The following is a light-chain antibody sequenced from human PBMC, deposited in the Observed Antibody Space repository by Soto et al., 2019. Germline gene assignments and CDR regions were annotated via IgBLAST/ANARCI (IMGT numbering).Light chain of an antibody. CDR2: PAA. J-gene: IGKJ5*01. Sequence: DSQWTQSPSFLSASVGERVTVTCRASQSINDYLAWFQKKEGKAPELLIYPAATVQGGVPSRFSGHGFGIEFTLTISSLQSEDFATYYFQQLRAYPPTFGQGKRLEI. V-gene: IGKV1-9*01. CDR1: QSINDY. CDR3: QQLRAYPPT.